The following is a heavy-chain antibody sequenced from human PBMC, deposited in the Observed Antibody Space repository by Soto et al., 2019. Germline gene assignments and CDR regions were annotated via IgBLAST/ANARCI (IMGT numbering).Heavy chain of an antibody. V-gene: IGHV1-69*02. D-gene: IGHD2-21*01. Sequence: QVQLVQSGAEVKKPGSSVKVSCKASGGTFSSYTISWVRQAPGQGLEWMGRIIPILGIANYTQKFQGIVTSTANKSTSTADMELSSLRSEDTAVYYCASGGAVMISYYYYMDVWGKLTAVTVS. CDR2: IIPILGIA. CDR3: ASGGAVMISYYYYMDV. CDR1: GGTFSSYT. J-gene: IGHJ6*03.